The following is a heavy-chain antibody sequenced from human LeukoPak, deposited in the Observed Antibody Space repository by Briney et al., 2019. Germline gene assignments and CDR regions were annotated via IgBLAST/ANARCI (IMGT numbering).Heavy chain of an antibody. D-gene: IGHD2-21*02. V-gene: IGHV3-43*02. CDR2: ISGDGGST. Sequence: GGSLRLSSAASGFTFDDYAMHWVRQAPGKGLEWVSLISGDGGSTYYADSEKGRFTISRDNSKNSLYLQMNSLRTEDTALYYCAKDVSGDRNAVYYYYYGMDVWGQGTTVTVSS. CDR1: GFTFDDYA. CDR3: AKDVSGDRNAVYYYYYGMDV. J-gene: IGHJ6*02.